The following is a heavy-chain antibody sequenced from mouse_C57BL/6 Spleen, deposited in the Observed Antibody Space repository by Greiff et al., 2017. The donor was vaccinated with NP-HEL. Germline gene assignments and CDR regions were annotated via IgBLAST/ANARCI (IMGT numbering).Heavy chain of an antibody. CDR1: GYTFTSYW. J-gene: IGHJ4*01. Sequence: QVQLQQPGAELVKPGASVKLSCKASGYTFTSYWMQWVKQRPGQGLEWIGEIDPSDSYTNYNQKFKGKATLTVDTSSSTAYMQLSRLTSEDSAVYYCARSKVTTVPYAMDYWGQGTSVTVSS. CDR2: IDPSDSYT. D-gene: IGHD1-1*01. V-gene: IGHV1-50*01. CDR3: ARSKVTTVPYAMDY.